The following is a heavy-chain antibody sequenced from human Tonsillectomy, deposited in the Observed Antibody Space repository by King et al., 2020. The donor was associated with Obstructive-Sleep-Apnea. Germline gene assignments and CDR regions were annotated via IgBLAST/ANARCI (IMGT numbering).Heavy chain of an antibody. D-gene: IGHD5-24*01. CDR2: ISSRGTYT. CDR3: ATPTDGYRLH. CDR1: GFSFSDYY. Sequence: QLVQSGGGLVKPGGSLTLSCAASGFSFSDYYMSWIRQAPGKGLEWVSHISSRGTYTNYADSVKGRFAISRDNAKNSLCLHMNSLRTEDTAVYYCATPTDGYRLHWGQGTLVTVSS. J-gene: IGHJ4*02. V-gene: IGHV3-11*06.